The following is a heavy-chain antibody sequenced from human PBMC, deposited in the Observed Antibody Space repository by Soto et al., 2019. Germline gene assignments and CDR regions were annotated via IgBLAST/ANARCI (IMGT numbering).Heavy chain of an antibody. J-gene: IGHJ3*01. Sequence: GGSLRLSCKASGFTFSIYGMDWVRQAPGKGLEWVAYISSDGSIKSYADFVRGRFASSRDNSKNTLFLQLNSLTVEDTALYYCANDLSMAAFLVWGQGTMVTVSS. CDR2: ISSDGSIK. CDR1: GFTFSIYG. D-gene: IGHD6-6*01. V-gene: IGHV3-30*18. CDR3: ANDLSMAAFLV.